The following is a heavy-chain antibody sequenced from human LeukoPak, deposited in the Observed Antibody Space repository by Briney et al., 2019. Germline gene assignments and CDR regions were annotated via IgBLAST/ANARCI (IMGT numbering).Heavy chain of an antibody. D-gene: IGHD3-22*01. CDR2: ITSVGSNT. V-gene: IGHV3-74*01. Sequence: GGSLRLPCGVSGFPFRTSWMHWVRHAPGKGLVWVSQITSVGSNTNYADSVKGRFTISRDNAKNTLYLQVNSLRAEDTAVYYCARDGRYYYDSSGYSSFDYWGQGILVTVSS. J-gene: IGHJ4*02. CDR1: GFPFRTSW. CDR3: ARDGRYYYDSSGYSSFDY.